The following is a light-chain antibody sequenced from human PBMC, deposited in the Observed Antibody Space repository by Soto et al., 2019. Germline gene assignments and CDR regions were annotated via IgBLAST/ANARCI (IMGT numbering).Light chain of an antibody. CDR1: NIGSKN. CDR2: RDN. V-gene: IGLV3-9*01. Sequence: SYELTQPLSVSVALGQTARITCGENNIGSKNVHWYQQKPGQAPVLVIYRDNNRPSGIPERFSGSNSGNTATLTISRAQAGDEADYYCQVWDSSTIFGGGTKLTVL. CDR3: QVWDSSTI. J-gene: IGLJ2*01.